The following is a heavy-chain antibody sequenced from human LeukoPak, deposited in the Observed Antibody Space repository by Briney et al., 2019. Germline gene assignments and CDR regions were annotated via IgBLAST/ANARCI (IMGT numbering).Heavy chain of an antibody. V-gene: IGHV4-59*01. D-gene: IGHD3-22*01. CDR1: GGSISSYY. CDR3: ARGPTYYYDSSGYYYPLDY. Sequence: SETLSLTCNVSGGSISSYYWSWIRQPPGQGLEWIGYIYYSGSTNYNPSLKSRVTISVDTSKNQFSLKLSSVTAADTAVYYCARGPTYYYDSSGYYYPLDYWGQGTLVTVSS. CDR2: IYYSGST. J-gene: IGHJ4*02.